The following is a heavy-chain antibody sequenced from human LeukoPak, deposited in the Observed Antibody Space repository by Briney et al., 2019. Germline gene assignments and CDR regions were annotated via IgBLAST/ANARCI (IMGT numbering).Heavy chain of an antibody. Sequence: GGSLRLSCAASGFTFSKAWMIWVRQAPGKGLEWVARIKTRPEGGTTDYATPVKGRFTISRDDSKNTLFLQMNSLETEDTALYYCTSSGSRWDYFDYWGQGTLATVSS. CDR3: TSSGSRWDYFDY. V-gene: IGHV3-15*05. CDR2: IKTRPEGGTT. CDR1: GFTFSKAW. D-gene: IGHD4-23*01. J-gene: IGHJ4*02.